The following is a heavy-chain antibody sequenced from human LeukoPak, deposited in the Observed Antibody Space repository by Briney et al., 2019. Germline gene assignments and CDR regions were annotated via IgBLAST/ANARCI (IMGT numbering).Heavy chain of an antibody. D-gene: IGHD1-26*01. CDR2: ISANSYHI. V-gene: IGHV3-21*06. CDR3: ARSGSYPRGWFDP. Sequence: QSGGSVRLSCAASGFTFSDQSMNWVRQAPGKGLEWVSSISANSYHIFYLDSVEGRFTISRDNAKNSLYLQMNNLRAEDTAVYNCARSGSYPRGWFDPWGQGTLVTVSS. J-gene: IGHJ5*02. CDR1: GFTFSDQS.